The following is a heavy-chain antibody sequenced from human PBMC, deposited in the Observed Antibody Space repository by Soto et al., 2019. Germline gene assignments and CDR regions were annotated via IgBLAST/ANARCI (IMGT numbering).Heavy chain of an antibody. CDR3: AREDRSGWYEVDY. V-gene: IGHV1-18*04. D-gene: IGHD6-19*01. Sequence: QVQLVQSGAEVKKPGASVKVSCKASGYTFTTYGITWVRQAPGQGLEWMGGITAYNGYTKYAQKFQGRVTMTPDTSATAAYMDLRSLRYDDTAVDYCAREDRSGWYEVDYWGQGTPVTVSS. CDR2: ITAYNGYT. J-gene: IGHJ4*02. CDR1: GYTFTTYG.